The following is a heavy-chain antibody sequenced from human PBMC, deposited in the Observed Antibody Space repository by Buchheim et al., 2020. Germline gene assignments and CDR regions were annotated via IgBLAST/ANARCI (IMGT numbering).Heavy chain of an antibody. CDR2: IKTKTEGGPT. J-gene: IGHJ4*02. V-gene: IGHV3-15*07. Sequence: EVQLVESGGGLVKPGGSLTLSCAAYGFTSSDAWMNWVRQAPGKGLEWVGRIKTKTEGGPTDYASLVTGRFTIPSDDSKNTVYLQMNSLKNEDTDVYYCTTDLAVSSGSNPDYWGQGTL. CDR1: GFTSSDAW. D-gene: IGHD1-26*01. CDR3: TTDLAVSSGSNPDY.